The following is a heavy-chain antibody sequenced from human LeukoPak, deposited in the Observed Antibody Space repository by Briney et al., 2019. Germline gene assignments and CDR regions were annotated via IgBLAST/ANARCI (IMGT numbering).Heavy chain of an antibody. V-gene: IGHV4-59*03. Sequence: SETLSLTCTVSGGSITDYYWNWIRQSPEKGLEWIGYVYYTGTTYYIPSLKSRVAISLDRSKNQFSLNLNSVTAADTAVYYCARSVLWFGDLGYWGQGILVTVSS. D-gene: IGHD3-10*01. CDR2: VYYTGTT. CDR1: GGSITDYY. J-gene: IGHJ4*02. CDR3: ARSVLWFGDLGY.